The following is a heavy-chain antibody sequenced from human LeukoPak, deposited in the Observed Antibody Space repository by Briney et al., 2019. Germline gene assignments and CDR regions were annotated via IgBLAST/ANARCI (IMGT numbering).Heavy chain of an antibody. J-gene: IGHJ4*02. CDR2: ISAYNGNT. CDR3: ATYDYGDYDGY. Sequence: ASVKVSRKASGYTFTSYGISWVRQAPGQGLEWMGWISAYNGNTNYAQKLQGRVTMTTDTSTGTAYMELRSLRSDDTAVYYCATYDYGDYDGYWGQGTLVTVSS. D-gene: IGHD4-17*01. CDR1: GYTFTSYG. V-gene: IGHV1-18*01.